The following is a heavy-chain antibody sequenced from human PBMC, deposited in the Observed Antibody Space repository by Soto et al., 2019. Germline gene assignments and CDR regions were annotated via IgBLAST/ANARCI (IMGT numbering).Heavy chain of an antibody. Sequence: SETLSLTCDVSGGSFTGYYWSWIRQPPGKGLEWIREINHSGFTNYNPSLTGRVTISLDTSKSQSSLKLSSLTAADTAFYFCARGHGRFAHWGQGTLVTVSS. V-gene: IGHV4-34*01. CDR1: GGSFTGYY. CDR3: ARGHGRFAH. J-gene: IGHJ4*02. CDR2: INHSGFT.